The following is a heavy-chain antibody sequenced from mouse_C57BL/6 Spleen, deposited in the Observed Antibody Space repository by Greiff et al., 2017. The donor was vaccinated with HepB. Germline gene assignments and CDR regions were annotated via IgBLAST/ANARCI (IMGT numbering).Heavy chain of an antibody. CDR2: INPSNGGT. CDR3: ARGDYGRWYFDV. V-gene: IGHV1-53*01. J-gene: IGHJ1*03. Sequence: VQLQQPGTELVKPGASVKLSCKASGYTFTSYWMHWVKQRPGQGLEWIGNINPSNGGTKYNEKFKSKATLTVDKSSSTAYMQLSSLTSEDSAVYYCARGDYGRWYFDVWGTGTTVTVSS. D-gene: IGHD2-4*01. CDR1: GYTFTSYW.